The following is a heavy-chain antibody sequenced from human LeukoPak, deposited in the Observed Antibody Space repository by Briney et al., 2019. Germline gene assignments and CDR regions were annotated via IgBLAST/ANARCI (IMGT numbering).Heavy chain of an antibody. Sequence: GGSLRLSCTASGFTFSSYEMNWVRQAPGKGLEWVSYISSSGSTIYYADSVKGRFTISRDNAKDSLYLQMNSLRAEDTAVYYCASEGYTYSFDYWGQGTLVTVSS. D-gene: IGHD2-15*01. CDR1: GFTFSSYE. J-gene: IGHJ4*02. V-gene: IGHV3-48*03. CDR3: ASEGYTYSFDY. CDR2: ISSSGSTI.